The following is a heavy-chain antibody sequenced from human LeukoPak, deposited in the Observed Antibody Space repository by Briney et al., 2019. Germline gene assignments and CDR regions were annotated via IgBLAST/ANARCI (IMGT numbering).Heavy chain of an antibody. CDR2: ISGRGGNT. V-gene: IGHV3-23*01. CDR3: AKRGSGWYMEGY. CDR1: GFTFSSYD. J-gene: IGHJ4*02. Sequence: GGSLRLSCAASGFTFSSYDMSWVRQAPGKGLEWVSGISGRGGNTYYAGSVKGRFTISRDNSKNTLYLQMNSLSTEDTAVYYCAKRGSGWYMEGYWGQGTLVTVSS. D-gene: IGHD6-19*01.